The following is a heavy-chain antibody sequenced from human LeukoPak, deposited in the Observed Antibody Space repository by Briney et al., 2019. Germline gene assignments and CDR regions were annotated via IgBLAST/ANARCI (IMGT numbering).Heavy chain of an antibody. CDR3: AREPIKGTPAGYGFDI. CDR1: GGPFSGYY. J-gene: IGHJ3*02. D-gene: IGHD3-10*01. Sequence: SETLSLTCGVFGGPFSGYYWSWIRQSPGKGLEWIGEINHSGITKYSPSLKSRVTMSVETSRNQFSLKLTSVTAADTAVYFCAREPIKGTPAGYGFDIWGQGTKVTVSS. V-gene: IGHV4-34*01. CDR2: INHSGIT.